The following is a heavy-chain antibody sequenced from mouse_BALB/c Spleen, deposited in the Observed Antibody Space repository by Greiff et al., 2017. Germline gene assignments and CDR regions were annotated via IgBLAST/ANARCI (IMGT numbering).Heavy chain of an antibody. CDR3: AIWPRSAMDY. Sequence: QVHVKQSGAELVKPGASVKLSCKTSGYTFTSYWIQWVKQRPGQGLGWIGEIFPGTGTTYYNEKFKGKATLTIDTSSSTAYMQLSSLTSEDSAVYFCAIWPRSAMDYWGQGTSVTVSS. CDR1: GYTFTSYW. J-gene: IGHJ4*01. V-gene: IGHV1S132*01. CDR2: IFPGTGTT. D-gene: IGHD1-1*02.